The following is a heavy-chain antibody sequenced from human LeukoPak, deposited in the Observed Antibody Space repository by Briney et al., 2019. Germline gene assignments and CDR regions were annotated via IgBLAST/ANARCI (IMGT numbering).Heavy chain of an antibody. CDR3: TGFAAGTYNYYYMDV. V-gene: IGHV3-48*03. CDR1: GFTFSSYE. CDR2: ISSSGSTI. J-gene: IGHJ6*03. Sequence: PGGSLRLSCAASGFTFSSYEMNWVRQAPGKGLEWVSYISSSGSTIYYADSVKGRFTISRDNAKNSLYLQMNSLRAEDTAVYYCTGFAAGTYNYYYMDVWGKGTTVTVSS. D-gene: IGHD6-13*01.